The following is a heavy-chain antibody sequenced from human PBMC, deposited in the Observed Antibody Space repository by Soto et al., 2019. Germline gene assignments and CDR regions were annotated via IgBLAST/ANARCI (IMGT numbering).Heavy chain of an antibody. CDR2: TNRSGST. V-gene: IGHV4-34*01. CDR3: ARLPYSGSYFDY. Sequence: QVQLQQWGAGLLKPSETLSLTCAVYGGSFSGYYWSWIRQPPGKGLEWIGETNRSGSTKYNPSLNSRVTISVDTSKNQLSLKLSSVTAADTAVYYCARLPYSGSYFDYWGQGTLVTVSS. D-gene: IGHD1-26*01. CDR1: GGSFSGYY. J-gene: IGHJ4*02.